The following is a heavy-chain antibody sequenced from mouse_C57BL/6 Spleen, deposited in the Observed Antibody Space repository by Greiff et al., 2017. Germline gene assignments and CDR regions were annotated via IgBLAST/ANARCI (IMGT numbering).Heavy chain of an antibody. CDR2: IRNKANGYTT. J-gene: IGHJ3*01. CDR1: GFTFTDYY. V-gene: IGHV7-3*01. Sequence: EVMLVEPGGGLVQPGGSLSLSCAASGFTFTDYYMSWVRQPPGKALEWLGFIRNKANGYTTEYSASVKGRFTISRDNSQSILYLQMNALRAKDSATYYCASYDLSGSSSAWFAYWGQGTLVTVSA. CDR3: ASYDLSGSSSAWFAY. D-gene: IGHD1-1*01.